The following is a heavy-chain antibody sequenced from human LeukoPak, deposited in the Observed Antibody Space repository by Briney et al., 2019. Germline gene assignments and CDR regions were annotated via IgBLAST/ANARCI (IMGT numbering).Heavy chain of an antibody. Sequence: GGSLRLSCAASGFTFSSYEMNWVRQAPGKGLEWVSYISTSGSTIYYADSVKGRFTISRDNAKNSLYLQVNSLRAEDTAVYYCARGYFNAFDIWGQGTMVTVSS. CDR3: ARGYFNAFDI. V-gene: IGHV3-48*03. J-gene: IGHJ3*02. D-gene: IGHD1-26*01. CDR1: GFTFSSYE. CDR2: ISTSGSTI.